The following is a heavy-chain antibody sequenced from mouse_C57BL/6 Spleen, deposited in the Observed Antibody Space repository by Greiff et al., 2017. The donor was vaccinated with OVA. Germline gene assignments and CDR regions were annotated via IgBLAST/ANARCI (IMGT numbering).Heavy chain of an antibody. CDR1: GYSITSGYY. V-gene: IGHV3-6*01. J-gene: IGHJ3*01. D-gene: IGHD2-12*01. Sequence: EVKLVESGPGLVKPSQSLSLTCSVTGYSITSGYYWNWIRQFPGNKLEWMGYISYDGSNNYNPSLKNRISITRDTSKNQFFLKLNSVTTEDTATYYCARGRDYSSAWFAYWGQGTLVTVSA. CDR3: ARGRDYSSAWFAY. CDR2: ISYDGSN.